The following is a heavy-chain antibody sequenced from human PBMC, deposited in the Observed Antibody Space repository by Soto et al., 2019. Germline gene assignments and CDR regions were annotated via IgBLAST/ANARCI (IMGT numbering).Heavy chain of an antibody. J-gene: IGHJ4*02. CDR2: IWYDGSNK. CDR3: ARDYDSSGYPRYYFDY. V-gene: IGHV3-33*08. D-gene: IGHD3-22*01. CDR1: GFTFSSCG. Sequence: GGSLRLSCAASGFTFSSCGMHWVRQAPGKGLEWVAVIWYDGSNKYYADSVKGRFTISRDNSKNTLYLQMNSLRAEDTAVYYCARDYDSSGYPRYYFDYWGQGTLVTVSS.